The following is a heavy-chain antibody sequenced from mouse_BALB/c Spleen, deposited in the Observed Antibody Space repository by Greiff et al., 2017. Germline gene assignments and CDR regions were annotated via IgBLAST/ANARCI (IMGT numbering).Heavy chain of an antibody. CDR2: ISYDGSN. Sequence: DVQLQESGPGLVKPSQSLSLTCSVTGYSITSGYYWNWIRQFPGNKLEWMGYISYDGSNNYNPSLKNRISITRDTSKNQFFLKLNSVTTEDTATYYCAREGYGYGAWFAYWGQGTLVTVSA. J-gene: IGHJ3*01. CDR3: AREGYGYGAWFAY. V-gene: IGHV3-6*02. CDR1: GYSITSGYY. D-gene: IGHD2-2*01.